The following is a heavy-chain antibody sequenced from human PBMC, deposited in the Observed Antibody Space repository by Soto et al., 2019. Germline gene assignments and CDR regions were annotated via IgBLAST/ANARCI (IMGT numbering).Heavy chain of an antibody. V-gene: IGHV4-39*01. CDR1: GGSISSSSYY. D-gene: IGHD3-10*01. CDR3: ARLGVWFGELREFQPFDY. Sequence: NPSETLSLTCTVSGGSISSSSYYWGWIRQPPGKGLEWIGSIYYSGSTYYNPSLKSRVTISVDTSKNQFSLKLSSVTAADTAVYYCARLGVWFGELREFQPFDYWGQGTLVTVSS. J-gene: IGHJ4*02. CDR2: IYYSGST.